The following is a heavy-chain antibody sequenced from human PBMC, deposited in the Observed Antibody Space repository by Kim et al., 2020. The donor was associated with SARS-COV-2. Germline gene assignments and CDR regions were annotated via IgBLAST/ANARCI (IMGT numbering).Heavy chain of an antibody. V-gene: IGHV3-64*02. J-gene: IGHJ6*02. Sequence: GGSLRLSCAASGFTFSTYAFHWVRQAPGKGLEFVSAINTNGGSTFYADSVKGRFTISRDNSKNTLYLQMASLRTEDMAVYYCARSRGYSYYAMDVWGQGT. CDR3: ARSRGYSYYAMDV. CDR2: INTNGGST. CDR1: GFTFSTYA.